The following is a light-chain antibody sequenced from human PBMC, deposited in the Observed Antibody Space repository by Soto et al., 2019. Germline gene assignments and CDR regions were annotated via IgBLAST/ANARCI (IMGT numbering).Light chain of an antibody. CDR3: SSYTTSNTRQIV. V-gene: IGLV2-14*03. J-gene: IGLJ1*01. Sequence: QSLLTQPASVSGSPGQSINISCTGTSSDVGGYNYVSWYQHHPGKAPKLIIYDVSNRPSGVSNPFSGSKSGNTASLTISGLQPEDEADYYCSSYTTSNTRQIVFGTGTKVTV. CDR2: DVS. CDR1: SSDVGGYNY.